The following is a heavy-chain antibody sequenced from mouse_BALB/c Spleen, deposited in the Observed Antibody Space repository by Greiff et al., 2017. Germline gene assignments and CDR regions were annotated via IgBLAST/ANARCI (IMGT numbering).Heavy chain of an antibody. Sequence: DVKLVESGPSLVKPSQTLSLTCSVTGDSITSGYWNWIRKFPGNKLEYMGYISYSGSTYYNQSLKSRISITRDTSKNQYYLQLNSVTTEDTATYYCARYECSSSYWYFDVWGAGTTVTVSS. V-gene: IGHV3-8*02. D-gene: IGHD1-1*01. CDR2: ISYSGST. CDR1: GDSITSGY. CDR3: ARYECSSSYWYFDV. J-gene: IGHJ1*01.